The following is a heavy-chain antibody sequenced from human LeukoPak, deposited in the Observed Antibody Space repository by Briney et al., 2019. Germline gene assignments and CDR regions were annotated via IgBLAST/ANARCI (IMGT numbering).Heavy chain of an antibody. D-gene: IGHD6-25*01. V-gene: IGHV4-61*09. CDR2: LYTSGST. Sequence: NPSETLSLTCTVSGGSISSGSYYWSWIRQPAGKGLEWIGHLYTSGSTYYNPSLNSRITISVDTSKNQFSLRLSSVTAADTAVYYCARDGGYRRGYFDYWGQGTLCTVS. J-gene: IGHJ4*02. CDR3: ARDGGYRRGYFDY. CDR1: GGSISSGSYY.